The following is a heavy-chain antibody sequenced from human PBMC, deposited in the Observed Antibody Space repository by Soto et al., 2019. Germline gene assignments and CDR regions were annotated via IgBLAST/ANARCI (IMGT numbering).Heavy chain of an antibody. V-gene: IGHV1-18*01. CDR3: ASTGGIAVAGPHYYYYGMDV. D-gene: IGHD6-19*01. Sequence: GASVKVSCKASGGTFSSYAISWVRQAPGQGLEWMGWISAYNGNTNYAQKLQGRVTMTTDTSTSTAYMELRSLRSDDTAVYYCASTGGIAVAGPHYYYYGMDVWGQGTTVTVSS. CDR2: ISAYNGNT. CDR1: GGTFSSYA. J-gene: IGHJ6*02.